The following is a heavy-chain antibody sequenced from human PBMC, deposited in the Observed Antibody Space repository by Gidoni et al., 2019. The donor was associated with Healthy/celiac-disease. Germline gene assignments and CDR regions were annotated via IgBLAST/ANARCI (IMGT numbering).Heavy chain of an antibody. CDR1: GGSIGSSSYY. D-gene: IGHD3-10*01. CDR2: IYYSGST. CDR3: ARQQRGEVGY. Sequence: QLQLQESGPGLVKPSETLSLTCTVSGGSIGSSSYYWGWIRQPPGKGLEWIGSIYYSGSTYYNPSLKSRVTISVDTSKNQFSLKLSSVTAADTAVYYCARQQRGEVGYWGQGTLVTVSS. V-gene: IGHV4-39*01. J-gene: IGHJ4*02.